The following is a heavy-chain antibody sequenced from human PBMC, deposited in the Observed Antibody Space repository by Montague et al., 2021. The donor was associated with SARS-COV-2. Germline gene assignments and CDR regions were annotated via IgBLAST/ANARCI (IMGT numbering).Heavy chain of an antibody. Sequence: SETLSLTCAVYDGSLSDYSWTWIRQPPGKGLEWIGEINHRGSTNYNPSLKSRATITVDTSKNQFSLKMTSVTAADTAVYYCARGRQHINMVVVVVTGGEYYFDFWGQGTLVTVSS. J-gene: IGHJ4*02. CDR1: DGSLSDYS. CDR2: INHRGST. D-gene: IGHD3-22*01. V-gene: IGHV4-34*01. CDR3: ARGRQHINMVVVVVTGGEYYFDF.